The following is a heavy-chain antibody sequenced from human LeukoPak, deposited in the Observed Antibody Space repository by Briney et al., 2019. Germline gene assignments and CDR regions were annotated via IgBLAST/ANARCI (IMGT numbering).Heavy chain of an antibody. D-gene: IGHD3-22*01. CDR1: GYTFHSYW. V-gene: IGHV5-51*01. Sequence: GESLKISCKGSGYTFHSYWIAWVRQLPGKGLEWMGIIYPGDSDTRYSPSFQGQVTISADKSISTAYLQWSSLKASDTAMYYCARLVVVPGCYFDYWGQGTLVTVSS. J-gene: IGHJ4*02. CDR2: IYPGDSDT. CDR3: ARLVVVPGCYFDY.